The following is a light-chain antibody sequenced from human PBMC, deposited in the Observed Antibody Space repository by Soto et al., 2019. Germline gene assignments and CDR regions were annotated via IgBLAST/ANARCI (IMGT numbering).Light chain of an antibody. CDR3: QHYNNWPFT. Sequence: EIVMTQSPATLSVSPGERATLSCRASQAVSSNLAWYQQKPGQAPRLLIYAASTRAAGIPDRFSGSGSGTGFTLTITSLQSEDFAVYYCQHYNNWPFTFGPGTKVDSK. V-gene: IGKV3-15*01. CDR1: QAVSSN. J-gene: IGKJ3*01. CDR2: AAS.